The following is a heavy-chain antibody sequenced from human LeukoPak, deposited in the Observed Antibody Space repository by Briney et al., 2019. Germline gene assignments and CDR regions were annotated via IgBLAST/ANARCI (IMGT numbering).Heavy chain of an antibody. Sequence: PSETLSLTCAVYGGSFSGYYWSWIRQPPGKGLEWIGEINHSGSTNYNPSLESRVTISVDTSKNQFSLKLSSVTAADTAVYYCARVQPARYFVGGSWFDPWGQGTLVTVSS. J-gene: IGHJ5*02. CDR1: GGSFSGYY. V-gene: IGHV4-34*01. CDR3: ARVQPARYFVGGSWFDP. D-gene: IGHD3-9*01. CDR2: INHSGST.